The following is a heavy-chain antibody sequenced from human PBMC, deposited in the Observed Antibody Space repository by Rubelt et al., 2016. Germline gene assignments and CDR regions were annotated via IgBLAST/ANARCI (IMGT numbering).Heavy chain of an antibody. J-gene: IGHJ6*03. Sequence: QLQLQESGPGLVKPAETLSLTCTVSGGSISSSSYYWGWIRQPPGKGLEWIGSIYYSGNTYYNPSLKSRVTISLDTSKNQFSLKLSSVTAADTALYYCARHWTPKSCSSTSCHYYYYLDVWGKGTTVTVSS. D-gene: IGHD2-2*01. CDR1: GGSISSSSYY. CDR2: IYYSGNT. V-gene: IGHV4-39*01. CDR3: ARHWTPKSCSSTSCHYYYYLDV.